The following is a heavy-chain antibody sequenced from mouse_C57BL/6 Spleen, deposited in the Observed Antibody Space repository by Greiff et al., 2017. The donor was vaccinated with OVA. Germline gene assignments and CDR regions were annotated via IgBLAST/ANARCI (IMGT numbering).Heavy chain of an antibody. D-gene: IGHD4-1*01. Sequence: VQLQQSGPELVKPGASVKIPCKASGYTFTDYNMDWVKQSHGKSLEWIGDINPNNGGTFYNQKFKGKATLTVDKSSSTAYMELRRLTSEDTAVYYVAKSGLGLPFDYWGQGTTLTVSS. J-gene: IGHJ2*01. CDR2: INPNNGGT. CDR3: AKSGLGLPFDY. CDR1: GYTFTDYN. V-gene: IGHV1-18*01.